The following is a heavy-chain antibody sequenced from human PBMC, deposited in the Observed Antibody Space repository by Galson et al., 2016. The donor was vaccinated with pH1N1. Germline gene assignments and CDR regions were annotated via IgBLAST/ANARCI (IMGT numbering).Heavy chain of an antibody. V-gene: IGHV2-70*01. CDR1: GFSLSTSGMC. D-gene: IGHD4-17*01. CDR2: IDWDDNK. Sequence: PALVKPTQTLTLTCTFSGFSLSTSGMCVSWIRQPPGKALEWLALIDWDDNKYYSTSLKTRLTISKDTSKNHVVLTMTNMDPVDTATYYFARIRYGDSSHYFYYWGQGTLVTVSS. CDR3: ARIRYGDSSHYFYY. J-gene: IGHJ4*02.